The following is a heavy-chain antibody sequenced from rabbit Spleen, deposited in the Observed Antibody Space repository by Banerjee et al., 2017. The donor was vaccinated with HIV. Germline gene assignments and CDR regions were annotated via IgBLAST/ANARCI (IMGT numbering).Heavy chain of an antibody. J-gene: IGHJ6*01. D-gene: IGHD8-1*01. CDR3: ARDTGSSFSTYGMDL. V-gene: IGHV1S40*01. CDR2: IAGSSGGFT. Sequence: QSLEESGGDLVKPGASLTLTCTASGFSFSSSDYMCWVRQAPGKGLEWIACIAGSSGGFTYSATWAKGRFTCSKTSSTTVTLQMTSLTVADTATYFCARDTGSSFSTYGMDLWGPGTLVTV. CDR1: GFSFSSSDY.